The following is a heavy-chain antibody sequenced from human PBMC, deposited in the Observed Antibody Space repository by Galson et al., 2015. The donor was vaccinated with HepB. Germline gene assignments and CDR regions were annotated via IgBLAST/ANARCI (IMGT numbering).Heavy chain of an antibody. CDR1: GFTFSSYS. J-gene: IGHJ3*02. D-gene: IGHD6-13*01. V-gene: IGHV3-21*01. Sequence: SLRLSCAASGFTFSSYSMNWVRQAPGKGLEWVSSISSSSSYIYYADSVKGRFTISRDNAKNSLYLQMNSLRAEDTAVYYCAREDSSSWGWGAFDIWGQGTMVTVSS. CDR3: AREDSSSWGWGAFDI. CDR2: ISSSSSYI.